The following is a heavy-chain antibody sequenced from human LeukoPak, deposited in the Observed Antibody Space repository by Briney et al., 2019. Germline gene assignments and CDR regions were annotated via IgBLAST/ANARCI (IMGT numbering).Heavy chain of an antibody. CDR2: IKRKSDGGTT. J-gene: IGHJ6*02. Sequence: PGGSLRLSCAASGFTFSNAWMNWVRQAPGKGLEWVGRIKRKSDGGTTDYAAPAKGRFIISKDDSKNTLSLQMNSLKVEDTAVYYCSADLGQADGGYHYGLDVWGQGTTVTVSS. CDR1: GFTFSNAW. CDR3: SADLGQADGGYHYGLDV. V-gene: IGHV3-15*01. D-gene: IGHD4/OR15-4a*01.